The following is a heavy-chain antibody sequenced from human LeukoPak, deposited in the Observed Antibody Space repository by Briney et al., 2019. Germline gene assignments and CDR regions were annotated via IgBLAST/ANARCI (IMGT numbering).Heavy chain of an antibody. V-gene: IGHV3-7*01. CDR1: GFTFDTYW. CDR3: ARDSLRFGELLGSDY. J-gene: IGHJ4*02. CDR2: IKQDGSEK. Sequence: GGSLRLSCAASGFTFDTYWMSWVRQAPGKGLEWVANIKQDGSEKDYVDSVKGRFTISRDNAKNSLYLQMNSLRAEDTGVYYCARDSLRFGELLGSDYWGQGTLVTVSS. D-gene: IGHD3-10*01.